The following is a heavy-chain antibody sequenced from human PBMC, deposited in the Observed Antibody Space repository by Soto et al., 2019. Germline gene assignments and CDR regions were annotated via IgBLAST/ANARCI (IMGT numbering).Heavy chain of an antibody. CDR1: GGSISSYY. J-gene: IGHJ4*02. V-gene: IGHV4-4*07. CDR2: IYTSGST. Sequence: QVQLQESGPGLVKPSETLSLTCTVSGGSISSYYWSWIRKTAGKGLEWIGRIYTSGSTTYNSSLKSRVTMSVDTAKNHFSLKLSSVTAADTAVYYCARAVAAPYYFDYWGQGTLVTVSS. CDR3: ARAVAAPYYFDY. D-gene: IGHD6-19*01.